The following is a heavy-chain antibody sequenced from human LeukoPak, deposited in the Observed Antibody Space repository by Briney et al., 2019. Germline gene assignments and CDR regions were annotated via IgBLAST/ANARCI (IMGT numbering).Heavy chain of an antibody. D-gene: IGHD3-3*01. V-gene: IGHV3-11*01. Sequence: GSLRLSXAASGFTFXDYYMSWIRQAPGKGLEWISYISSSGSSIYYADSVKGRFTISRDNAKNSLYLQMNSLRAEDTAVYYCARSLRFLEWLKNFDYWGQGTLVTVSS. CDR3: ARSLRFLEWLKNFDY. CDR1: GFTFXDYY. CDR2: ISSSGSSI. J-gene: IGHJ4*02.